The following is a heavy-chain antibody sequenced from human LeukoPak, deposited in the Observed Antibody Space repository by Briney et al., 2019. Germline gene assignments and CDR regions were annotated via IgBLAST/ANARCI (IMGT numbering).Heavy chain of an antibody. D-gene: IGHD6-19*01. CDR3: AREVENTSGWYSHFDY. V-gene: IGHV1-69*06. J-gene: IGHJ4*02. Sequence: GAPVKVSCKASGGTSSSYAISWVRQAPGQGLEWMGGIISIFGTANYAQKFKGRVTITADKSTSTAYMELSRLRSEDTAVYYCAREVENTSGWYSHFDYWGQGTLVTVSS. CDR1: GGTSSSYA. CDR2: IISIFGTA.